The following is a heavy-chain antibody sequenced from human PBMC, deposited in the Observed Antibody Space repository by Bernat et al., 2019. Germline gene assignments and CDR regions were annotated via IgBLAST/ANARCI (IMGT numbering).Heavy chain of an antibody. J-gene: IGHJ4*02. CDR3: VRGHYDSLLAYFDY. CDR2: INPSGGST. CDR1: GYTFTSYY. Sequence: QVQLVQSGAEVKKPGASVKVSCKASGYTFTSYYVHWVRQAPGQGLEWMGTINPSGGSTRYGQKFQGRVTMTRDTSTSTVYMELSSLRSEDTAVYYCVRGHYDSLLAYFDYWGQGTLVTVSS. V-gene: IGHV1-46*01. D-gene: IGHD3-3*01.